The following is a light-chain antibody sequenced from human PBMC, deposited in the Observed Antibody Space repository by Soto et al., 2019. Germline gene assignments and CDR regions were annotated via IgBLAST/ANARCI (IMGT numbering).Light chain of an antibody. CDR2: GAS. CDR3: RQYNNWPPIT. CDR1: QSVGNY. Sequence: EIVLTQSPATLSLSPGERATLSCRASQSVGNYLAWYQQKPGQAPRLLIYGASTRATGIPARFSGSGSGTEFTLTISSLQSEDFAVYFCRQYNNWPPITFGQGTRLEIK. J-gene: IGKJ5*01. V-gene: IGKV3-15*01.